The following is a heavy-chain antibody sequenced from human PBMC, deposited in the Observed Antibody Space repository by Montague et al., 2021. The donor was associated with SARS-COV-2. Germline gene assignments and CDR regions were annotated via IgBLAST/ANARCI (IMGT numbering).Heavy chain of an antibody. CDR1: GGTISTDNLYWY. CDR3: ARHVSNLRAAVDYFDY. V-gene: IGHV4-39*01. Sequence: SETRSLTCLVSGGTISTDNLYWYWAWIRQPPGKGPEWIGSIFHNGDSYYNPSLNTRVTISIDTSRNHFSLSLTSVTAPDTAVYYCARHVSNLRAAVDYFDYGGQGTPVTVSS. J-gene: IGHJ4*02. D-gene: IGHD5/OR15-5a*01. CDR2: IFHNGDS.